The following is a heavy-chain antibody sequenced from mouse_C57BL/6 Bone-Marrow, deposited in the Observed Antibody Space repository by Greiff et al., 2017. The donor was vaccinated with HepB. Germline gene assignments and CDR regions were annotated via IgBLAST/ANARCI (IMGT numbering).Heavy chain of an antibody. D-gene: IGHD1-1*01. CDR2: FHPYNDDT. CDR1: GYTFTTYP. V-gene: IGHV1-47*01. Sequence: VKLMESGAELVKPGASVKMSCKASGYTFTTYPIEWMKQNHGKSLEWIGNFHPYNDDTKYNEKFKGKATLTVEKSSSTVYLELSRLTSDDSAVYYCARGHYYGSSYYAMDYWGQGTSVTVSS. J-gene: IGHJ4*01. CDR3: ARGHYYGSSYYAMDY.